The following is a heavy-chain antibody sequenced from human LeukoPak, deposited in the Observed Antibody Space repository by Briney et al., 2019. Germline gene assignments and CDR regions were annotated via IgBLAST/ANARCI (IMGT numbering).Heavy chain of an antibody. Sequence: ASVKVSCKASGYTFTGYYMHWVRQAPGQGLEWMGWINPNSGGTNYAQTFQGRVTMTRDTSISTAYMELSRLRSDDTAVYYCARDRAVWFGEPKYYFDYWGQGTLVTVSS. J-gene: IGHJ4*02. D-gene: IGHD3-10*01. CDR1: GYTFTGYY. CDR2: INPNSGGT. CDR3: ARDRAVWFGEPKYYFDY. V-gene: IGHV1-2*02.